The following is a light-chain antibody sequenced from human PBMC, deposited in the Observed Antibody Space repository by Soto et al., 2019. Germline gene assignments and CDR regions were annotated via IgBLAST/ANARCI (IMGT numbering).Light chain of an antibody. V-gene: IGLV1-47*02. CDR1: TSNIGTFY. Sequence: QSVLTQPPSASSTPGQTVTISCSGSTSNIGTFYVYWYQHLPGTAPKLLIYLGDQRASGVSDRFSGSKSGTSASLAINGLRSDDEADYCCAAWDDNLNAYVFGSGTELTVL. J-gene: IGLJ1*01. CDR3: AAWDDNLNAYV. CDR2: LGD.